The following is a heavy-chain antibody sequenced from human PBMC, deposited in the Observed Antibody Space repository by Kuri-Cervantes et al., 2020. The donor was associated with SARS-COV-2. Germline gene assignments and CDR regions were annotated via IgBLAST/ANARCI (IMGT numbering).Heavy chain of an antibody. CDR2: ISGSGGST. V-gene: IGHV3-23*01. CDR3: ARIKTGFCSGGSCYDFDY. D-gene: IGHD2-15*01. Sequence: GGSLRLSCAASGFTFSSYAMSWVRQAPGKGLEWVSAISGSGGSTYYADSVKGRFTISRDNAKNSLSLQLNSLRVEDTAVYYCARIKTGFCSGGSCYDFDYWGQGTLVTVSS. J-gene: IGHJ4*02. CDR1: GFTFSSYA.